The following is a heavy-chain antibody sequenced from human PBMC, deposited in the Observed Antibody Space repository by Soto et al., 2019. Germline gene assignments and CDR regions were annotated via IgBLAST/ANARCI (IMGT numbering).Heavy chain of an antibody. J-gene: IGHJ6*02. Sequence: QVQLVQSGAEVKKPGSSVKVSCKASGGTFSSYAINWVRQAPGQGLEWMGGIIPICGTADYAQKFQGRVTITADESTSTAYMELSSLRSEDTDVYYCARAVAGGVYYYYGMDVWGQGTTVTVSS. D-gene: IGHD6-19*01. CDR2: IIPICGTA. V-gene: IGHV1-69*12. CDR1: GGTFSSYA. CDR3: ARAVAGGVYYYYGMDV.